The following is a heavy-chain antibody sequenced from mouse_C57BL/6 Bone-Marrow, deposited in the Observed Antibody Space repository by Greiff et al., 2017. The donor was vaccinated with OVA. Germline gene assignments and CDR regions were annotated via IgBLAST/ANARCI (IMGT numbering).Heavy chain of an antibody. V-gene: IGHV7-3*01. CDR3: GRASSRVWFAY. CDR1: GFTFTDYY. Sequence: EVHLVESGGGLVQPGGSLSLSCAASGFTFTDYYMSWVRQPPGKALEWLGFIRNKANGYTTEYSASVKGRFTISRDNSQSILYLQMNALRAEDSAPYYCGRASSRVWFAYWGQGTLVTVSA. CDR2: IRNKANGYTT. D-gene: IGHD3-1*01. J-gene: IGHJ3*01.